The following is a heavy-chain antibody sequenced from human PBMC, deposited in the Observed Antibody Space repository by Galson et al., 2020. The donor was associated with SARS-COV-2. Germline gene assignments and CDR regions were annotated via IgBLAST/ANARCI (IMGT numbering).Heavy chain of an antibody. CDR1: GYTFTNYG. CDR3: ARCRDLNTAMILGY. V-gene: IGHV1-18*04. Sequence: GESLKISCKASGYTFTNYGISWVRQAPGQGFEWMGRISTSNGNTNYAQNFQGRVTMTTETSTNTAYMEVRSLTSDDTAIYYCARCRDLNTAMILGYWGQGTLVTVSS. D-gene: IGHD5-18*01. CDR2: ISTSNGNT. J-gene: IGHJ4*02.